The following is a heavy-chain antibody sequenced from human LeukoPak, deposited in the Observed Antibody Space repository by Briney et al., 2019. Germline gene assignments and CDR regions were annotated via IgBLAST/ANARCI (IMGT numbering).Heavy chain of an antibody. CDR2: IAYDGSNK. Sequence: LSLTCTVSGGSISSASYYWGWVRQAPGKGLEWVAVIAYDGSNKYYADSVKGRFTISRDNSKNTLYLQMNSLRAEDTAVYYCARPRYYYDSSGYYPPYYYYYYMDVWGKGTTVTISS. CDR3: ARPRYYYDSSGYYPPYYYYYYMDV. V-gene: IGHV3-30*03. D-gene: IGHD3-22*01. CDR1: GGSISSASYY. J-gene: IGHJ6*03.